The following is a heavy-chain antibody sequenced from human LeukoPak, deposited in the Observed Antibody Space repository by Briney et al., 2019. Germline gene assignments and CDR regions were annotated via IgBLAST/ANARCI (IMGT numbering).Heavy chain of an antibody. CDR1: GYSISSGYY. J-gene: IGHJ4*02. Sequence: SETLSLTCAVSGYSISSGYYWGWTRQPPGKGLEWIGSIYHSGSTYYNPSLKSRVTISVDTSKNQFSLKLSSVTAADTAVYYCAMTTVTSPYYWGQGTLVTVSS. D-gene: IGHD4-17*01. CDR2: IYHSGST. V-gene: IGHV4-38-2*01. CDR3: AMTTVTSPYY.